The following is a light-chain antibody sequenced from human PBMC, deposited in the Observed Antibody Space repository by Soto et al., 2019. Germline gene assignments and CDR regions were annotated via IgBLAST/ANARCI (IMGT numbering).Light chain of an antibody. J-gene: IGKJ3*01. CDR1: QSVLYSSNNKNY. CDR2: WAS. CDR3: QQYYSTPFT. V-gene: IGKV4-1*01. Sequence: DIVMTQSPDSLAVSLGESATINCKSSQSVLYSSNNKNYLAWYQQKPGQPPKLLIYWASTRESGVPDRFSGSGSGTDFTLTISSLQAEDVAIYYCQQYYSTPFTLGPGTKVDIK.